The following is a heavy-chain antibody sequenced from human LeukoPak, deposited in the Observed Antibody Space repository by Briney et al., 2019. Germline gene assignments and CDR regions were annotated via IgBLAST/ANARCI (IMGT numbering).Heavy chain of an antibody. CDR2: ISWNSGSI. CDR1: GFTFDDYA. D-gene: IGHD6-13*01. Sequence: GGSLRLSCAASGFTFDDYAMHWVRQAPGKGLEWVSGISWNSGSIGYADSVKGRFTISRDNAKNSLCLQMNSLRAEDTALYYCAKDISTALAAAGAFDIWGQGTMVTVSS. J-gene: IGHJ3*02. V-gene: IGHV3-9*01. CDR3: AKDISTALAAAGAFDI.